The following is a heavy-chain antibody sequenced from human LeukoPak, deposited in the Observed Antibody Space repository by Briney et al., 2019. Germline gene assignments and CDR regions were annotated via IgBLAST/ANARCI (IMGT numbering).Heavy chain of an antibody. V-gene: IGHV3-23*01. CDR2: ISGSGGST. CDR3: AKVGPQAAAGKALTFDY. CDR1: GFTFSSYA. J-gene: IGHJ4*02. D-gene: IGHD6-13*01. Sequence: GGSLRLSCAASGFTFSSYAMSWVRQAPGKGLEWVSAISGSGGSTYYADSVKGRFTISRDNSKNTLYLQMNSLRAEDTAVYYCAKVGPQAAAGKALTFDYWGQGTLVTVSS.